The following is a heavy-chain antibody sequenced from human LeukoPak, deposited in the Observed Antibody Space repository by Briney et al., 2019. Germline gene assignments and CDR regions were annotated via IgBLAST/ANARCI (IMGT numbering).Heavy chain of an antibody. CDR2: ISAYNGNT. J-gene: IGHJ6*03. CDR1: GYTFTSYG. D-gene: IGHD2-2*03. V-gene: IGHV1-18*01. Sequence: GASVTVSCKASGYTFTSYGISWVRQAPGQGLEWMGWISAYNGNTNYAQKLQGRVTMTTDTSTSTAYMELRSLRSDDTAVYYCARGWIWYYYYYMDVWGKGTTVTVSS. CDR3: ARGWIWYYYYYMDV.